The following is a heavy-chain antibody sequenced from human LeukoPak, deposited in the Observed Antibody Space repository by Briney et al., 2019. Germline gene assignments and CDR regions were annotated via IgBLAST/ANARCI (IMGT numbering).Heavy chain of an antibody. Sequence: SETLSLTCTVSGGSVSSSSYHWGWIRQPPGKGLEWIGSIYYSGSTYYNPSLKSRVTISVDTSKNQFSLKLSSVTAADTAVYYCARLRSGYLYYFDYWGQGTLVTVSS. D-gene: IGHD5-12*01. J-gene: IGHJ4*02. CDR2: IYYSGST. CDR3: ARLRSGYLYYFDY. CDR1: GGSVSSSSYH. V-gene: IGHV4-39*01.